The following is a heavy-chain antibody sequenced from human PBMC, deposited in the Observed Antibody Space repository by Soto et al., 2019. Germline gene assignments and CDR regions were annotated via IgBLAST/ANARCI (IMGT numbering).Heavy chain of an antibody. Sequence: HPGGSLRLSCAASGFTVSSNYMSWVCQAPGKGLEWVSVIYSGGSTYYADSVKGRFTISRDNSKNTLYLQMNSLRAEDTAVYYCASPDYYDSSGYYPHYPPLDYWGQGTLVTVSS. D-gene: IGHD3-22*01. J-gene: IGHJ4*02. V-gene: IGHV3-53*01. CDR3: ASPDYYDSSGYYPHYPPLDY. CDR1: GFTVSSNY. CDR2: IYSGGST.